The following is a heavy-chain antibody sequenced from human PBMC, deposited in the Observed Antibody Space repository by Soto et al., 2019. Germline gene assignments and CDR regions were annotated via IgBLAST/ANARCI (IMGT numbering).Heavy chain of an antibody. CDR1: GFTFSSYA. Sequence: EVQLSESGGGLVQPGGSLRLSCAASGFTFSSYAMSWVRQAPGKGLEWVSAISGSGGSTYYADSVKGRFTISRDNSRNTLYLRMNSLRAEDTAVYYCAYGDSRSSFPYYYGMDVWGHGTTVTVSS. CDR2: ISGSGGST. V-gene: IGHV3-23*01. CDR3: AYGDSRSSFPYYYGMDV. J-gene: IGHJ6*02. D-gene: IGHD4-17*01.